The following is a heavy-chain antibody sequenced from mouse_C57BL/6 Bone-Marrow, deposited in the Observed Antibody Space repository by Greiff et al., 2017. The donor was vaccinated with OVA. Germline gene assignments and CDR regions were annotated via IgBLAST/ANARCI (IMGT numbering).Heavy chain of an antibody. Sequence: EVQLVESGGGLVQPGGSLKLSCAASGFTFSDYYMYWVRQTPEKRLEWVAYISNGGGSTYYPDTVKGRFTISRDNAKNTLYLQMSRLKSEDTAMYYCARGGNYDYDEGHYWGQGTTLTVSS. CDR1: GFTFSDYY. D-gene: IGHD2-4*01. J-gene: IGHJ2*01. CDR2: ISNGGGST. CDR3: ARGGNYDYDEGHY. V-gene: IGHV5-12*01.